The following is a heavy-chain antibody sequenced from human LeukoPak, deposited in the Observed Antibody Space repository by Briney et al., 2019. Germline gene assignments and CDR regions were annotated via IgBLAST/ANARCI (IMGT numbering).Heavy chain of an antibody. CDR2: IHYSGAT. CDR1: GGSFSGYY. D-gene: IGHD5-18*01. V-gene: IGHV4-34*01. CDR3: ARGRLDGYHVDY. Sequence: SETLSLTCVVYGGSFSGYYWTWIRQAPGKGLEWIGEIHYSGATSYKPSLKSRVTISGDTSKNQVSLNLRSVTAADTAVYYCARGRLDGYHVDYWGQGALATVYS. J-gene: IGHJ4*02.